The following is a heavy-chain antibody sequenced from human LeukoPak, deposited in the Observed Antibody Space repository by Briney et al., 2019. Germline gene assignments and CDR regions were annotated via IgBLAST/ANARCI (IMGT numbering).Heavy chain of an antibody. CDR3: ARGVVGATAFAY. J-gene: IGHJ4*02. V-gene: IGHV4-4*07. Sequence: SXXXSXXCTXFXXSISGYTWSWIRQPAGKGLEWIGRIYASGSTNYNPSLQGRVTMSVDTSRGQFFLMVHSVAAADTAVYYCARGVVGATAFAYWGQGTVVTASS. D-gene: IGHD1-26*01. CDR1: XXSISGYT. CDR2: IYASGST.